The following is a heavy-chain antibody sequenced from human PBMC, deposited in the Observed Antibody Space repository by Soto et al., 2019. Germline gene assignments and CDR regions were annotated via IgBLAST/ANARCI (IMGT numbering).Heavy chain of an antibody. D-gene: IGHD3-22*01. CDR1: GYTFTSYY. CDR3: ASSVGDYDSSGYGFSPDAFDI. J-gene: IGHJ3*02. V-gene: IGHV1-46*01. Sequence: ASVKVSCKASGYTFTSYYMHWVRQAPGQGLEWMGIINPSGGSTSYAQKFQGRVTMTRDTSTSTVYMELSSLRSEDTAVYYCASSVGDYDSSGYGFSPDAFDIWGQGTMVTVSS. CDR2: INPSGGST.